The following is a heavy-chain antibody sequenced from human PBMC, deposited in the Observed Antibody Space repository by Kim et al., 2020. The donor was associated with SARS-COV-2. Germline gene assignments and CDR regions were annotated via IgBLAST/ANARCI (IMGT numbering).Heavy chain of an antibody. CDR2: IKSKTDGGTT. Sequence: GGSLRLSCAASGFTFSNAWMSWVRQAPGKGLEWVGRIKSKTDGGTTDYAAPVKGRFTISRDDSKNTLYLQMNSLKTEDTAVYYCTTDPLHYDILTGYYHYYYGMDAGGQGTTVTVSS. D-gene: IGHD3-9*01. CDR3: TTDPLHYDILTGYYHYYYGMDA. V-gene: IGHV3-15*01. CDR1: GFTFSNAW. J-gene: IGHJ6*02.